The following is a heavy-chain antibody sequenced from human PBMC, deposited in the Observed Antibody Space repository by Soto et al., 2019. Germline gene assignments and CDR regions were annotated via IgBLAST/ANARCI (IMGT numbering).Heavy chain of an antibody. V-gene: IGHV4-30-4*08. J-gene: IGHJ4*02. CDR2: IYYSGST. D-gene: IGHD3-10*01. CDR1: GDSISSGIYY. CDR3: ARDRRGMYYFDY. Sequence: PSETLSLTCTVSGDSISSGIYYWSWIRQHPGKGLEWIGYIYYSGSTYYNTSLKSRVTISVDPSKNQFSLKLSSVTAADTAVCYCARDRRGMYYFDYWGQGTMVTVSS.